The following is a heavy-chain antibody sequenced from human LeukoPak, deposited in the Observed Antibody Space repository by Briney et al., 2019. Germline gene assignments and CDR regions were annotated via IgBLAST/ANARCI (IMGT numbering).Heavy chain of an antibody. Sequence: GGSLRLSCAASGFTFSTYWMHWVRQAPGKGLEWVAVISYDGSNKYYADSVKGRFTISRDNSKNTLYLQMNSLRAEDTAVYYCAKSYYYDSSGVFDYWGQGTLVTVSS. CDR2: ISYDGSNK. CDR3: AKSYYYDSSGVFDY. CDR1: GFTFSTYW. D-gene: IGHD3-22*01. J-gene: IGHJ4*02. V-gene: IGHV3-30*18.